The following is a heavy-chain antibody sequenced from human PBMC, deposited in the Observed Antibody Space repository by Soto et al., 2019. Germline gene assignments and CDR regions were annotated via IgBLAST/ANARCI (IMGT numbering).Heavy chain of an antibody. J-gene: IGHJ6*02. CDR3: ARDREGDNVLLWFGELMGGMDV. CDR1: GFTFSSYG. Sequence: QVQLVESGGGVVQPGRSLRLSCAASGFTFSSYGMHWVRQAPGKGLEWVAVIWYDGSNKYYADSVKGRFTISRDNSKNXXYXQXXSLRAEDTAVYYCARDREGDNVLLWFGELMGGMDVWGQGTTVTVSS. CDR2: IWYDGSNK. D-gene: IGHD3-10*01. V-gene: IGHV3-33*01.